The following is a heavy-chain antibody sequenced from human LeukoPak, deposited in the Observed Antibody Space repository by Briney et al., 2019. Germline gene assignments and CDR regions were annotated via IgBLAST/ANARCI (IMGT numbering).Heavy chain of an antibody. J-gene: IGHJ4*02. CDR2: ISSSSSTI. CDR1: GFTFSSYS. CDR3: ARRYDFWSGYYTDYFDY. D-gene: IGHD3-3*01. V-gene: IGHV3-48*01. Sequence: GGSLRLSCAASGFTFSSYSMNWVRHAPGKGLGWVSYISSSSSTIYYADSVKGRFTISRDNAKNSLYLQMNSLRAEDTAVYYCARRYDFWSGYYTDYFDYWGQGTLVTVSS.